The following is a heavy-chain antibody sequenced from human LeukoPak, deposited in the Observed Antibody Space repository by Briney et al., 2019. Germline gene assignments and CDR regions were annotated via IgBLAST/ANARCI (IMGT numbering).Heavy chain of an antibody. V-gene: IGHV4-34*01. CDR3: ARGPRGTFDY. CDR2: INHSGST. J-gene: IGHJ4*02. Sequence: PSKTLSLTCAVYGGSSSGYYWSWIRQPPGKGLEWIGEINHSGSTNYNPSLKSRVTISVDTSKNQFSLKLSSVTAADTAVYYCARGPRGTFDYWGQGTLVTVSS. CDR1: GGSSSGYY.